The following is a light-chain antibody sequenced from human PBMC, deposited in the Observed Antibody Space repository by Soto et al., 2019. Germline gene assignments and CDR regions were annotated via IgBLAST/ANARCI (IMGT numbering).Light chain of an antibody. CDR3: QQRNSRPLT. CDR2: EAS. Sequence: VLTQSPDTLSLSPGERATLSCRASQDVGKFLVWYHQKPGLSPSLVIYEASKRATDIPDRFSGSGSGTAFTLTINRLEPEDVGFYYCQQRNSRPLTFGGGTKVELK. V-gene: IGKV3-11*01. CDR1: QDVGKF. J-gene: IGKJ4*01.